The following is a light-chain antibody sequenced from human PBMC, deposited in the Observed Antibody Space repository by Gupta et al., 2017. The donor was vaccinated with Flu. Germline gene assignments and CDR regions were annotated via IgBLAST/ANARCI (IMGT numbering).Light chain of an antibody. CDR1: QSLLHYDGKTY. CDR3: RQSIELPFT. CDR2: EVS. Sequence: VTPGQPASISCRSSQSLLHYDGKTYFFWYLQRPDQPPQLLFYEVSNRGSGVPDRFSDRGSGTDFTLKISRVEAEDIGVYYCRQSIELPFTFGHGTKVDIK. J-gene: IGKJ3*01. V-gene: IGKV2D-29*01.